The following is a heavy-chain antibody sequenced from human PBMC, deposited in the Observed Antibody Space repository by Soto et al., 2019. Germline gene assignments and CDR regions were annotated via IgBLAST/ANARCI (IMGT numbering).Heavy chain of an antibody. Sequence: QVQLVESGGGVVQPGRSLRLSCAASGFTFSSYGMHWVRQAPGKGLEWVAVISYDGSNKYYADSVKGRFTISRDNSKNTLYLQMNSLRAEDTAVYYCAIASKKGIAAAGTIWGQGTLVTVSS. D-gene: IGHD6-13*01. CDR2: ISYDGSNK. J-gene: IGHJ4*02. CDR3: AIASKKGIAAAGTI. V-gene: IGHV3-30*03. CDR1: GFTFSSYG.